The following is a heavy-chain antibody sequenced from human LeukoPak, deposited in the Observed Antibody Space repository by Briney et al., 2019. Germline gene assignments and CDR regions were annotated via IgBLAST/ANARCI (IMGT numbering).Heavy chain of an antibody. CDR2: FDPEDGET. V-gene: IGHV1-24*01. J-gene: IGHJ3*02. CDR3: ATDPMGELPDAFDI. CDR1: GYTLTELS. Sequence: ASVKVSCKVSGYTLTELSMHWVRQAPGKGLEWMGGFDPEDGETIYAQKFQGRVTMTEDTSTDTAYMELSSLRSEDTAVYYCATDPMGELPDAFDIWGQGTMVTASS. D-gene: IGHD3-16*01.